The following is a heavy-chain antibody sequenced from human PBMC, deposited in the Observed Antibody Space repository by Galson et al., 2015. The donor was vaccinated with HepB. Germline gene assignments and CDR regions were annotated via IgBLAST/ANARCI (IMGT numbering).Heavy chain of an antibody. CDR2: IWYDGSNK. D-gene: IGHD6-19*01. Sequence: SLRLSCAASGFTFSSYGMHWVRQAPGKGLEWVAVIWYDGSNKYYADSVKGRFTISRDNSKNTLYLQMNSLRAEDTAVYYCARDLAVAGNWYFDLWGRGTLVTVSS. CDR1: GFTFSSYG. V-gene: IGHV3-33*01. J-gene: IGHJ2*01. CDR3: ARDLAVAGNWYFDL.